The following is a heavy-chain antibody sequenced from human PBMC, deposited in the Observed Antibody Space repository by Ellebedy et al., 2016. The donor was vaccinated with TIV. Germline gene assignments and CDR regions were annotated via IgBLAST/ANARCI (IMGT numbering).Heavy chain of an antibody. CDR1: GFSLTGSD. D-gene: IGHD3-10*01. J-gene: IGHJ2*01. Sequence: GESLKISCAASGFSLTGSDLPWVRRPAGKGPPCVSASPSPGDTYYPDSVRGLFTISRESAKNSFYLQMNSLTAGDTAVYYCARGGPGGDNWFFGLWGRGTRVTVSS. CDR3: ARGGPGGDNWFFGL. V-gene: IGHV3-13*01. CDR2: SPSPGDT.